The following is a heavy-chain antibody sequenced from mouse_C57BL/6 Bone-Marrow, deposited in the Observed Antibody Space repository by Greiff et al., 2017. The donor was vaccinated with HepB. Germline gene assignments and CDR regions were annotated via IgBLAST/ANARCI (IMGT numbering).Heavy chain of an antibody. V-gene: IGHV1-19*01. CDR1: GYTFTDYY. CDR2: INPYNGGT. Sequence: EVQLQQSGPVLVKPGASVKMSCKASGYTFTDYYMNWVKQSHGKSLEWIGVINPYNGGTSYNQKFKGKATLTVDKSSSTAYMERNILPSEDSAVYYCGGGRFLSWFAYWGQGTLVTVSA. CDR3: GGGRFLSWFAY. J-gene: IGHJ3*01.